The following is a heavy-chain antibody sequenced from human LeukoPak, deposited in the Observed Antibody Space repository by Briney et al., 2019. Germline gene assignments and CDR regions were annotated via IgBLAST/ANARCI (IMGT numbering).Heavy chain of an antibody. Sequence: GGSLRLSCAASGFTFSNAWMSWVRQAPGKGLEWVGRIKSKSDGGTTDYGAPVKGRFTISRDDSKNTLYLQMDSLKTEDTAVYYCLTSGGVITGNWGQGTLVTVSS. D-gene: IGHD3-16*02. V-gene: IGHV3-15*01. J-gene: IGHJ4*02. CDR2: IKSKSDGGTT. CDR3: LTSGGVITGN. CDR1: GFTFSNAW.